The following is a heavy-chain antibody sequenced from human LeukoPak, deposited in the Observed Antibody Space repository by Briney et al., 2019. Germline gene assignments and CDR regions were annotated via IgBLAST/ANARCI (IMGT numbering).Heavy chain of an antibody. D-gene: IGHD2-15*01. CDR1: GFTFSNYA. CDR3: AKALLPYCSGGSCYSGLVDY. J-gene: IGHJ4*02. CDR2: ISYDGSNK. Sequence: GRSLRLSCAASGFTFSNYAMHWVRQAPGKGLEWVAVISYDGSNKYYADSVKGRFTISRDNSKNSLYLQMNSLRAEDTALYYCAKALLPYCSGGSCYSGLVDYWGQGTLVTVSS. V-gene: IGHV3-30-3*01.